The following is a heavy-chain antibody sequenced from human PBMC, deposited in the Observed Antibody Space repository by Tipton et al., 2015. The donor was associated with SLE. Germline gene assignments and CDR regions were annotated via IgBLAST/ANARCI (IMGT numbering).Heavy chain of an antibody. Sequence: TLSLTCTVSGGSISSYYWSWIRQPPGKGLEWIGYIYYSGSTNYNPSLKSRVTISVDTSKNQFSLKLSSVTAADTAVYYCARCGKDNWFDPWGQGTLVTVSS. D-gene: IGHD1-1*01. CDR2: IYYSGST. CDR3: ARCGKDNWFDP. V-gene: IGHV4-59*08. J-gene: IGHJ5*02. CDR1: GGSISSYY.